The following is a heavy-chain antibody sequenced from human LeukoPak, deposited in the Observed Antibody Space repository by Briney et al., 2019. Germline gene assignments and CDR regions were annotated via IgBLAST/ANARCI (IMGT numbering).Heavy chain of an antibody. CDR1: GGSFSGYY. J-gene: IGHJ4*02. Sequence: SETLSLTCAVYGGSFSGYYWSWIRQPPGKGLEWIGEINHSGSTNYNPSLKSRVTISVDTSKNQFSLKLSSVTAADTAVYYCASESIAVAGPIYDYWGQGTLVTVSS. D-gene: IGHD6-19*01. V-gene: IGHV4-34*01. CDR2: INHSGST. CDR3: ASESIAVAGPIYDY.